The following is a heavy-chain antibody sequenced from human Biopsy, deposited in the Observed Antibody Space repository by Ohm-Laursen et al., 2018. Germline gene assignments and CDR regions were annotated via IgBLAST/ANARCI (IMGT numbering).Heavy chain of an antibody. CDR1: GGSVRGYY. D-gene: IGHD3-3*01. J-gene: IGHJ3*02. Sequence: SETLSLTCSVSGGSVRGYYWSWIRQTSGTGLAWIGHIFDDGATNYSPSPSLQGRVTLSIDTFENTFSLTLTSLTRADTGVYYCARVRGSGFFAFDIWGRGTTVSVSS. V-gene: IGHV4-59*02. CDR3: ARVRGSGFFAFDI. CDR2: IFDDGAT.